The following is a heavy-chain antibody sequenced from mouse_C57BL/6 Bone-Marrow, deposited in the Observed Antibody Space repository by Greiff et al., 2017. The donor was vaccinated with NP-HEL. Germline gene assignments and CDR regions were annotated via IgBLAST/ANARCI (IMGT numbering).Heavy chain of an antibody. CDR3: ARLIYYYGSIFDY. D-gene: IGHD1-1*01. CDR1: GYTFTSYW. Sequence: VQLQQPGAELVKPGASVKMSCKASGYTFTSYWITWVKQRPGQGLEWIGDIYPGSGSTNYNEKFKSKATLTVDTSSSTAYMQLSSLTSEDSAVYYCARLIYYYGSIFDYWGQGTTLTVSS. V-gene: IGHV1-55*01. CDR2: IYPGSGST. J-gene: IGHJ2*01.